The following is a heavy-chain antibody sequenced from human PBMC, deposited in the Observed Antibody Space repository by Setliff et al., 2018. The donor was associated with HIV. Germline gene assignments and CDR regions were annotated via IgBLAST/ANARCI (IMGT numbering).Heavy chain of an antibody. CDR1: GGSISSGGYY. D-gene: IGHD2-2*01. Sequence: SETLSLTCTVSGGSISSGGYYWTWIRQHPGKGLEWIGYIYYSGSTYYNPSLKSRATISVDTSKNHFSLKLTSLTAADTAVYYCARAQLPPTYIDVWGSGTTVTVSS. V-gene: IGHV4-31*03. CDR2: IYYSGST. J-gene: IGHJ6*03. CDR3: ARAQLPPTYIDV.